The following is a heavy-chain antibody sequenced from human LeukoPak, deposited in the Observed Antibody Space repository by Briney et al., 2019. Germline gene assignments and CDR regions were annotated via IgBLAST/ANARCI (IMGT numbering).Heavy chain of an antibody. Sequence: SETLSLTCAVSGGSISSSNWWSWVRQPPGKGLEWIGEIYHSGSTNYNPSLKSRVTISVDKSKNQFSLKLSSVTAADTAVYYCAVPTIFGVAAFDYWGQGTLVTVSS. V-gene: IGHV4-4*02. CDR1: GGSISSSNW. CDR2: IYHSGST. J-gene: IGHJ4*02. CDR3: AVPTIFGVAAFDY. D-gene: IGHD3-3*01.